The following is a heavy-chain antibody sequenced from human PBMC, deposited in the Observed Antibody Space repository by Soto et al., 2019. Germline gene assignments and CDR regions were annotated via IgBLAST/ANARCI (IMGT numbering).Heavy chain of an antibody. J-gene: IGHJ6*02. Sequence: ASVKVSCRASGGTFSSYAISWVRQAPGQGLEWMGGIIPIFGTANYAQKFQGRVTITADESTSTAYMELSSLRSEDTAVYYCARAGLHDYGDYLRYGMDVWGQGTTVTVS. V-gene: IGHV1-69*13. D-gene: IGHD4-17*01. CDR3: ARAGLHDYGDYLRYGMDV. CDR2: IIPIFGTA. CDR1: GGTFSSYA.